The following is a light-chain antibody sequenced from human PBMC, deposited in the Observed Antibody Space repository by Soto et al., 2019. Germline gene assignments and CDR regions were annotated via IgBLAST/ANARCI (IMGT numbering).Light chain of an antibody. CDR1: QSVSSSH. CDR2: DTS. J-gene: IGKJ1*01. CDR3: QQYGASTWT. V-gene: IGKV3-20*01. Sequence: EVELTQSPGTLSLSPGERATLSCRASQSVSSSHLAWYQKKRGQDPRLLIYDTSTRATGIPDRFSGSGSGTDFNLTISRLETEDFAVYHCQQYGASTWTFGQGTKVDIK.